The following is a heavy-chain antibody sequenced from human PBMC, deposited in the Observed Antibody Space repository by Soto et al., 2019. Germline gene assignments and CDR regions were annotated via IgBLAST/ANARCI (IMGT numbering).Heavy chain of an antibody. CDR1: GGSISSGDYY. CDR3: ARASAPYYYDSSRSSNFDY. CDR2: IYYSGST. Sequence: QVQLQESGPGLVKPSQTLSLTCTVSGGSISSGDYYWSWIRQPPGKGLEWIGYIYYSGSTYYNPSLKIRLTISVDTPKNPFSLKLSSVTAADTAVYYCARASAPYYYDSSRSSNFDYWGQGTLVTVSS. J-gene: IGHJ4*02. V-gene: IGHV4-30-4*01. D-gene: IGHD3-22*01.